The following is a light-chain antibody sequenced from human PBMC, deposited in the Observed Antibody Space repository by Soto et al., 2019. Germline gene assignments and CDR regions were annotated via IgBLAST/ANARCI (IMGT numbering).Light chain of an antibody. V-gene: IGKV3-20*01. CDR1: QSVSND. Sequence: DIVLTQSPGPLSLSPGERATLSCRASQSVSNDLAWYQPKPGQAPRLLIYGASSRATGIPDRFSGSGSVTDFTLTISRLEPEDFAVYYCHQYGGSPQTFGQGTKVEIK. CDR2: GAS. J-gene: IGKJ1*01. CDR3: HQYGGSPQT.